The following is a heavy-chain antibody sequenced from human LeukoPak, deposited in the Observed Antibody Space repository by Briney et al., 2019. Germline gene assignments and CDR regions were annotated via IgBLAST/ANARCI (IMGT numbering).Heavy chain of an antibody. Sequence: QTGGSLRLSCAASGFTFSSYAMSWVRQAPGKGLEWVSGISGSGGSTYYADSVKGRFTISRDNSKNTLYLQMNSLRAEDTAVYYCARDRSVITMVRGVILDYWGQGTLVTVSS. CDR1: GFTFSSYA. V-gene: IGHV3-23*01. J-gene: IGHJ4*02. CDR2: ISGSGGST. CDR3: ARDRSVITMVRGVILDY. D-gene: IGHD3-10*01.